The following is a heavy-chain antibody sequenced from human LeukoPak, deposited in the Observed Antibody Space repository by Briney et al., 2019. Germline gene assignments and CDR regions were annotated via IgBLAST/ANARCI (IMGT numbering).Heavy chain of an antibody. CDR3: AILLWFGESHDY. J-gene: IGHJ4*02. Sequence: GGSLRLSCAASGFTVSNNYMSWVRQAPGKGLEWVSVIQGAGNTYYADSVKGRFTISRDNAKNSLYLQMNSLRAEDTAVYYCAILLWFGESHDYWGQGTLVTVSS. CDR1: GFTVSNNY. CDR2: IQGAGNT. V-gene: IGHV3-66*01. D-gene: IGHD3-10*01.